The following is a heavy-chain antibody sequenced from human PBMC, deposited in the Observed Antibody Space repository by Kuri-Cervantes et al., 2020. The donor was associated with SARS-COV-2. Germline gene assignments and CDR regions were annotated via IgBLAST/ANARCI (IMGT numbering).Heavy chain of an antibody. J-gene: IGHJ3*02. CDR3: ARVFMDDKFFDI. CDR2: IIPIFGTA. D-gene: IGHD3-22*01. Sequence: SVKVSCKASGGTFSSYAISWVRQAPGQGLEWMGGIIPIFGTANYAQKFQGRVTITADKSTSTAYMELSSLRSEDTAVYYCARVFMDDKFFDIWGQGTMVTVSS. V-gene: IGHV1-69*06. CDR1: GGTFSSYA.